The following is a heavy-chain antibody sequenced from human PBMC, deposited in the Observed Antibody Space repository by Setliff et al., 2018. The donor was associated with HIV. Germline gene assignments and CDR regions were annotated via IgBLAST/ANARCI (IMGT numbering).Heavy chain of an antibody. D-gene: IGHD3-9*01. CDR2: FDPEDAET. V-gene: IGHV1-24*01. CDR1: GHTLTALS. Sequence: ASVKVSCKVSGHTLTALSMHWVRQAPGKGLEWMGGFDPEDAETIYAQNFQGRVTMTEDTSTDTAYMELSSMRSEDTAFYYCTTDGSYDILTGPTPGAFDIWGQGTMVTVSS. CDR3: TTDGSYDILTGPTPGAFDI. J-gene: IGHJ3*02.